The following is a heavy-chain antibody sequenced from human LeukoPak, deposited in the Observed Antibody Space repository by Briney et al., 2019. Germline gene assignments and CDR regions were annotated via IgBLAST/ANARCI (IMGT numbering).Heavy chain of an antibody. CDR3: ARGLWLSPNYLDY. J-gene: IGHJ4*02. CDR2: IYTTGST. Sequence: TLSLTCSVSGGSISYSSYSWNWIRQPAGKGLEWIGRIYTTGSTRYNPSLQSRVTISLDTSKNEFSLQLSTVTAADTAIYYCARGLWLSPNYLDYWGLGILVTVSA. D-gene: IGHD3-22*01. V-gene: IGHV4-61*02. CDR1: GGSISYSSYS.